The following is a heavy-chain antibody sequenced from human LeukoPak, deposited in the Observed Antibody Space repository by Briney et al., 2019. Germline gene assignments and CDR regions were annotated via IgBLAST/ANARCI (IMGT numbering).Heavy chain of an antibody. CDR1: GFTFSSYR. J-gene: IGHJ4*02. D-gene: IGHD5-12*01. V-gene: IGHV3-74*01. Sequence: GGSLRLSCAASGFTFSSYRMHWVRQAPGKGLEWVSRINSDGSSTNYADSVKGRFTIPRDNPKNTLDVQMNSLSADDSAVYYFPRTSERRGYSHDYGGQGTLVTVSS. CDR3: PRTSERRGYSHDY. CDR2: INSDGSST.